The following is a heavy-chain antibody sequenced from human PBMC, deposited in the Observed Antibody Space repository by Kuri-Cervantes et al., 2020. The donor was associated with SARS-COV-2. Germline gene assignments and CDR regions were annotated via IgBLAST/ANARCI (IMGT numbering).Heavy chain of an antibody. CDR1: GFTFSSYG. J-gene: IGHJ6*02. D-gene: IGHD1-14*01. CDR3: AKPSRSQGRGPGMDV. CDR2: IWYDGSNK. Sequence: LSLTCAASGFTFSSYGMHWVRQAPGKGLEWVAVIWYDGSNKYYADSVKGRFTISRDNSKNTLYLQMNSLRAEDTAVYYCAKPSRSQGRGPGMDVWGQGTTVTVSS. V-gene: IGHV3-33*06.